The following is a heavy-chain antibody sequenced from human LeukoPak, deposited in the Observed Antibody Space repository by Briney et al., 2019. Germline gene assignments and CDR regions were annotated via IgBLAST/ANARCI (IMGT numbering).Heavy chain of an antibody. V-gene: IGHV4-38-2*02. CDR1: GYSISSGYY. D-gene: IGHD1-26*01. CDR3: ATSGNNYFDY. J-gene: IGHJ4*02. CDR2: IYHSGST. Sequence: SETLSLTCTVSGYSISSGYYWGWIRQPPGKGLEWIGSIYHSGSTYYNPSLKSRVTISVDASKNQFSLKLSSVTAADTAVYYCATSGNNYFDYWGQGTLVTVSS.